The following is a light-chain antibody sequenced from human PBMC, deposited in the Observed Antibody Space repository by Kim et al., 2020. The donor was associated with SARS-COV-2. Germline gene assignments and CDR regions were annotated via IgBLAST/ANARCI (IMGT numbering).Light chain of an antibody. V-gene: IGLV3-19*01. CDR1: SIRKFY. CDR2: GIN. J-gene: IGLJ1*01. CDR3: TPRDSRCNSYV. Sequence: LRPTVRITRQGDSIRKFYASWYQIKPGQAPVFVLYGINHRPSGIPDRFSGSSSGNTASMTIPGAQAEDEADYYCTPRDSRCNSYVFGAGTKVTVL.